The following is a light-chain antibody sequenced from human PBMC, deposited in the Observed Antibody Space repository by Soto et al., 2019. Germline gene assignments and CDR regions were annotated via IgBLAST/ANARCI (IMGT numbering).Light chain of an antibody. CDR3: QTSYSAPLT. CDR1: QSISTY. CDR2: AAS. Sequence: DMQMTQSPSSLSASVGDRVNITCRASQSISTYLNWYQQKPGRAPRLLIHAASSLQGGVSLRFSGSGSGTDFTLTISSLQPEDFTTYYCQTSYSAPLTFGGGAKVDI. J-gene: IGKJ4*01. V-gene: IGKV1-39*01.